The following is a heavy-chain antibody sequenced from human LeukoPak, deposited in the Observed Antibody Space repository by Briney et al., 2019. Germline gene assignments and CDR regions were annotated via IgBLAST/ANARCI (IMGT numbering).Heavy chain of an antibody. CDR1: GYSENFYG. CDR3: ARKLFRNSPEKY. Sequence: ASVKVSCKTSGYSENFYGITWVRQATGQGPEWMGWMNPNSGNTGYAQKFQGRVTMTRNTSISTAYMELSSLRSEDTAVYYCARKLFRNSPEKYWGQGTLVTVSS. CDR2: MNPNSGNT. V-gene: IGHV1-8*01. D-gene: IGHD2-15*01. J-gene: IGHJ4*02.